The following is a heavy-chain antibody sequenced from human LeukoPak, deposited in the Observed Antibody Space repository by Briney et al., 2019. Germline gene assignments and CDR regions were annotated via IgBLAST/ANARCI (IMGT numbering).Heavy chain of an antibody. CDR3: ARDPAYGDSREDYYYYYGMDV. V-gene: IGHV1-8*01. D-gene: IGHD4-17*01. CDR1: GYTFTSYD. CDR2: MNPNSGNT. Sequence: ASVKVSCKASGYTFTSYDINWVRQATGQGLEWMGWMNPNSGNTGYAQKFQGRVTMTTDTSTSTAYMELRSLRSDDTAVYYCARDPAYGDSREDYYYYYGMDVWGQGTTVTVSS. J-gene: IGHJ6*02.